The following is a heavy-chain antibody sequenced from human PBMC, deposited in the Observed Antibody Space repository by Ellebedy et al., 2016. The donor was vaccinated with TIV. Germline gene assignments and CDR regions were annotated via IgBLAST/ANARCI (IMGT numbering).Heavy chain of an antibody. V-gene: IGHV3-30*02. J-gene: IGHJ4*02. Sequence: GGSLRLXXAASGFIFSNFGLHWVRQAPGKGLEWVAFISYDESNEYYADSVKGRFTISRDNSKNTLSLQMSSLRAEDTAVYYCAKDLEGYCVGASCSVFDSWGQGALVTVSS. CDR2: ISYDESNE. CDR1: GFIFSNFG. D-gene: IGHD2-15*01. CDR3: AKDLEGYCVGASCSVFDS.